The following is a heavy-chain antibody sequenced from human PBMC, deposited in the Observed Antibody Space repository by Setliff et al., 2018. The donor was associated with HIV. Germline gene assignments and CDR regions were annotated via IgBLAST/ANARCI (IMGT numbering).Heavy chain of an antibody. V-gene: IGHV3-30*02. Sequence: GSLRLSCAASVFTFNNYGMNWVRQAPGKGLEWVAFIRYDGGQKYYVDSVKGRFTISRDNSKNTLYLQMNSLRVEDTAVYYCAKDVCSGAYCYAYYYYGMDVWGQGTMVTVSS. CDR2: IRYDGGQK. D-gene: IGHD2-15*01. CDR3: AKDVCSGAYCYAYYYYGMDV. CDR1: VFTFNNYG. J-gene: IGHJ6*02.